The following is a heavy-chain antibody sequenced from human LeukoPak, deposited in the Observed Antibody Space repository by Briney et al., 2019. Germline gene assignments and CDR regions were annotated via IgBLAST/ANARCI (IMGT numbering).Heavy chain of an antibody. CDR3: ARAPRDGYNYNWYFDL. CDR1: GVSISSGGYS. D-gene: IGHD5-24*01. J-gene: IGHJ2*01. Sequence: PSETLSLTCAVSGVSISSGGYSWSWIRQPPGKGLEWIGYIYHSGSTYYNPSLKSRVTISVDRSKNQFSLKLSSVTAADTAVYYCARAPRDGYNYNWYFDLWGRGTLVTVSS. V-gene: IGHV4-30-2*01. CDR2: IYHSGST.